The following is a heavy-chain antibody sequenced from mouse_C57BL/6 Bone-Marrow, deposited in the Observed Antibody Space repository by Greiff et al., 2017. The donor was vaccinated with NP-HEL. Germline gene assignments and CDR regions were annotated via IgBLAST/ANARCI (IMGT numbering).Heavy chain of an antibody. CDR1: GYTFTSYW. Sequence: QVQLQQPGAELVRPGPSVKLSCKASGYTFTSYWMHWVKQRPGQGLEWIGVIDPSDSYTNYNQKFKGKATLTVDTSSSTAYMQLSSLTSEDSAVYYCASAQLFAYWGQGTLVTVSA. D-gene: IGHD3-1*01. V-gene: IGHV1-59*01. J-gene: IGHJ3*01. CDR3: ASAQLFAY. CDR2: IDPSDSYT.